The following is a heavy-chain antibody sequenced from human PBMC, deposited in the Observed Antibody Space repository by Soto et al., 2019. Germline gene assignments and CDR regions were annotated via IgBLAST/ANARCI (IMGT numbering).Heavy chain of an antibody. CDR3: ARGNTMVRGVIITSSYWFDP. CDR2: IYYSGST. CDR1: GGSISSYY. D-gene: IGHD3-10*01. V-gene: IGHV4-59*01. J-gene: IGHJ5*02. Sequence: LSLTCTVSGGSISSYYWSWIRQPPGKGLEWIGYIYYSGSTNYNPSLKSRVTISVDTSKNQFSLKLSSVTAADTAVYYCARGNTMVRGVIITSSYWFDPWGQGSLVTVS.